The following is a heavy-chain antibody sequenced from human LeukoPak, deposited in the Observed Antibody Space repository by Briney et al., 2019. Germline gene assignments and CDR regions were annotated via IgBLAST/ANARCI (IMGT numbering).Heavy chain of an antibody. Sequence: SQTLSLTCTVSGGSISSGDYYWSWLRQPPGKGLEWIGYIYYSGSTYYNPSLKSRVTISVDTSENQFSLKLSSVTAADTAVYYCARDRENPYGDYGAENPVLDYWGQGTLVTVSS. CDR3: ARDRENPYGDYGAENPVLDY. V-gene: IGHV4-30-4*01. D-gene: IGHD4-17*01. CDR2: IYYSGST. J-gene: IGHJ4*02. CDR1: GGSISSGDYY.